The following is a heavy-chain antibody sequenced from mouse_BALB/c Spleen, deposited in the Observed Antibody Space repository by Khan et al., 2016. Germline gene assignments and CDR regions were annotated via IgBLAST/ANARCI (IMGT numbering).Heavy chain of an antibody. J-gene: IGHJ4*01. CDR2: IRNKANGYTT. CDR3: ARVWSYAMDY. Sequence: EVELVESGGGLVQPGGSLRLSCATSGFTFTDYYMSWVRQPPGKALEWLGFIRNKANGYTTEYSASVKGRFTISRDNSQSILYLQMNTLRAEDSATYDCARVWSYAMDYWGQGTSVTVSS. V-gene: IGHV7-3*02. CDR1: GFTFTDYY. D-gene: IGHD1-1*02.